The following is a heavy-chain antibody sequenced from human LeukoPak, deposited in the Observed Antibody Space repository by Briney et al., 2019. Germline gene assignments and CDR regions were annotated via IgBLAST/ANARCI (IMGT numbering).Heavy chain of an antibody. D-gene: IGHD1-26*01. V-gene: IGHV4-59*01. CDR2: ISKSGGA. CDR3: TRGERLGGDY. CDR1: GGSIGAYY. J-gene: IGHJ4*02. Sequence: SETLSLTCTVSGGSIGAYYWSWIWQPPGKGLEWIGYISKSGGANYNPSLKSRVTISLDTSKNQFSLRLTSVTAADTAVYYCTRGERLGGDYRGQGTLVAVSS.